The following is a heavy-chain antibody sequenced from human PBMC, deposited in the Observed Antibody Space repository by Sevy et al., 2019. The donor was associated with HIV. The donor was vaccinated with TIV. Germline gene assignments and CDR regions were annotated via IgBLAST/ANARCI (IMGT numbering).Heavy chain of an antibody. Sequence: GGFLRLSCAASGFTFSDYYMSWIRQAPGKGLEWVSYISSSGSTIYYADSVKGRFTISRDNAKNSLYLQMNSLRAEETALYYCARDIHPDYYDSSGYYHHAFDIWGQGTMVTVSS. V-gene: IGHV3-11*01. D-gene: IGHD3-22*01. CDR2: ISSSGSTI. CDR3: ARDIHPDYYDSSGYYHHAFDI. J-gene: IGHJ3*02. CDR1: GFTFSDYY.